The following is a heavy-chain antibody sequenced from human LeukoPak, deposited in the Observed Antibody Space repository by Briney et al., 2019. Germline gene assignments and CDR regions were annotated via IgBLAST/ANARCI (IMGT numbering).Heavy chain of an antibody. D-gene: IGHD1-26*01. CDR1: GFIFSSHG. Sequence: GGSLRLSCAASGFIFSSHGMHWIRQAPGKGLEWVALISHAGSNEYYAASVKGRFTISRDNSNNEFYLQMNSLRPEDTAVYYCARGGAPAVYFDYWGQGALVTVSS. J-gene: IGHJ4*02. CDR2: ISHAGSNE. CDR3: ARGGAPAVYFDY. V-gene: IGHV3-30*03.